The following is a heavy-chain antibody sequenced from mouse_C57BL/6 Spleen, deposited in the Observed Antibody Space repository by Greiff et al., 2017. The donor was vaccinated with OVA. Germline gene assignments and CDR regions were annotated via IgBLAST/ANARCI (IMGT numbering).Heavy chain of an antibody. Sequence: VQLQQPGAELVKPGASVKLSCKASGYTFTSYWMHWVKQRPGRGLEWIGRIDPNSGGTKYNVKFKSKATLTVDNPSSTAYMQLSSLTSEDSAVYYCARSPNYGSSPYYAMDYWGQGTSVTVSS. CDR2: IDPNSGGT. J-gene: IGHJ4*01. CDR3: ARSPNYGSSPYYAMDY. CDR1: GYTFTSYW. V-gene: IGHV1-72*01. D-gene: IGHD1-1*01.